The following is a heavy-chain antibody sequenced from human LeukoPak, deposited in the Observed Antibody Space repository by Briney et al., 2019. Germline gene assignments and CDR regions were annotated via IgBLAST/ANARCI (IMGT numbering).Heavy chain of an antibody. D-gene: IGHD6-13*01. CDR1: RFTFSSYS. CDR3: ARDRIAAAGTYYGMDV. CDR2: ISSSSSYI. J-gene: IGHJ6*02. V-gene: IGHV3-21*01. Sequence: PGGSLRLSCAASRFTFSSYSMNWVRQAPGKGLEWVSSISSSSSYIYYADSVKGRFTISRDSAKNSLYLQMNSLRAEDTAVYYCARDRIAAAGTYYGMDVWGQGTTVTVSS.